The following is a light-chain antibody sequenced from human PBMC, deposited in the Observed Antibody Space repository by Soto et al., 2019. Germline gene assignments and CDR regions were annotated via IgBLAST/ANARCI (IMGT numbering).Light chain of an antibody. CDR2: DAS. J-gene: IGKJ5*01. V-gene: IGKV3-11*01. Sequence: EIVLTQSPATLSLSPGERATLSCRASQSVSSYLAWYQQKPGQAPRLLIYDASNRATGIPARFSGSGSGTDFTLTISSLEHDDFAAYYCQQRSNWPPITFGQGTRLEIK. CDR1: QSVSSY. CDR3: QQRSNWPPIT.